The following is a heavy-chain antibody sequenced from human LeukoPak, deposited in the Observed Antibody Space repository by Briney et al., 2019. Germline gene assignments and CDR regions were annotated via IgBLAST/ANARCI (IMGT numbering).Heavy chain of an antibody. CDR2: ISYDGSNK. V-gene: IGHV3-30*18. Sequence: GRSLRLSCAASGFTFSSYGMHWVRQAPGKGLEWVAVISYDGSNKYYADSVKGRFTISRDNSKNTLYLQTNSLRAEDTAVYYCAKERRQQLVVHWFDPWGQGTLVTVSS. CDR3: AKERRQQLVVHWFDP. D-gene: IGHD6-13*01. CDR1: GFTFSSYG. J-gene: IGHJ5*02.